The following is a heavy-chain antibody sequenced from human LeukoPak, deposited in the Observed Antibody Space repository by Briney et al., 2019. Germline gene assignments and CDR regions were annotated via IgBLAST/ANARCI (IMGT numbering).Heavy chain of an antibody. CDR3: ARGLMGGYPRFDY. D-gene: IGHD2-8*01. CDR2: ISTGTYI. V-gene: IGHV3-48*03. Sequence: GGSLRLSCVASGFTFSRFEMNWVRQAPGKGLEWISHISTGTYIAYTDSVKGRFTISRDNAKSSLYLQMNSLRIEDTALYYCARGLMGGYPRFDYWGQGTLVTVSS. CDR1: GFTFSRFE. J-gene: IGHJ4*02.